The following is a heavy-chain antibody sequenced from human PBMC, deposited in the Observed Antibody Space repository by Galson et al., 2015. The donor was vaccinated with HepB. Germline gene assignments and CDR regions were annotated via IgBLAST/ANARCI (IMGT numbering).Heavy chain of an antibody. Sequence: SLRLSCAASGFTFSSYAMSWVRQAPGKGLEWVSAISGSGGSTYYADSVKGQFTISRDNSKNTLYLQMNSLRAEDTAVYYCAKSGTSIQLWLRYFDYWGQGTLVTVSS. D-gene: IGHD5-18*01. CDR2: ISGSGGST. J-gene: IGHJ4*02. CDR3: AKSGTSIQLWLRYFDY. CDR1: GFTFSSYA. V-gene: IGHV3-23*01.